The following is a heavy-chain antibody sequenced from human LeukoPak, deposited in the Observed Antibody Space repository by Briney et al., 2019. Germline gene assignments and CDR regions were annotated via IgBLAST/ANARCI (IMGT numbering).Heavy chain of an antibody. Sequence: KPSETLSLTCTVSGVSITRSNYYWGWIRQPPGKGLEWIGSIYYSGSTYNYYSGNTYNSPSLKSRVAISLDTSKNQFSLKLSSVTAADTAVFYCARGPPLNMLGYSYFDCWGQGFLVTVSS. CDR3: ARGPPLNMLGYSYFDC. D-gene: IGHD2-15*01. J-gene: IGHJ4*02. CDR2: IYYSGSTYNYYSGNT. CDR1: GVSITRSNYY. V-gene: IGHV4-39*01.